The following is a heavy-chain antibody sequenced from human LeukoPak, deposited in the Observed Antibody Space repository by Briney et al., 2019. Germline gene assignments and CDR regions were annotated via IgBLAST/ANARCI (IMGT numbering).Heavy chain of an antibody. D-gene: IGHD2-15*01. Sequence: GGSLRLSCVASGYSFSDSSVHWVRQSSGRGLEWVGLIVKKDNLYATAYAESVKGRFTISRDDSRDTAFLHMDSLKTEDTALYFCTRDRGTYNWFDPWGQGTLVTVSS. CDR2: IVKKDNLYAT. CDR3: TRDRGTYNWFDP. J-gene: IGHJ5*02. CDR1: GYSFSDSS. V-gene: IGHV3-73*01.